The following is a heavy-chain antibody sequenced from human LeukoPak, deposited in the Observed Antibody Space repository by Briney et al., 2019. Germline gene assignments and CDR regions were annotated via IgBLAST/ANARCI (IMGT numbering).Heavy chain of an antibody. J-gene: IGHJ4*02. V-gene: IGHV3-48*01. D-gene: IGHD3-22*01. CDR3: ARGSTYYDSSGQVPFDY. Sequence: GESLRLSCAASGFTFSRYWMSWVRQAPGKGLEWVSYISSSSTIYYADSVKGRFTISRDNAKNSLYLQMNSLRAEDTAVYYCARGSTYYDSSGQVPFDYWGQGTLVTVSS. CDR1: GFTFSRYW. CDR2: ISSSSTI.